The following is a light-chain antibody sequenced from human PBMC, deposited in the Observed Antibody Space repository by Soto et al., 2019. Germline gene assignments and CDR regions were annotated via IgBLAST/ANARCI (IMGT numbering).Light chain of an antibody. CDR3: QQSYTTASIT. CDR2: AAS. J-gene: IGKJ5*01. Sequence: DIQMTQSPSSLSASVGDRVTITCRASQSISRNLNWYQHKPGKAPKLLIYAASSLQNGVPSRFSGGGSGTDVTLSISSLQPEDFGTYYCQQSYTTASITFGQGTRLEIK. CDR1: QSISRN. V-gene: IGKV1-39*01.